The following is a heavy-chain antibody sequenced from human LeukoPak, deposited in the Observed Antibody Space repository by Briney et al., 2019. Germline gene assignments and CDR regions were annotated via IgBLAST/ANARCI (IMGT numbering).Heavy chain of an antibody. CDR2: IYPSDSDT. CDR1: GYNFTSYW. CDR3: ARHSELYTEYGWFDP. Sequence: GESLKISCKGSGYNFTSYWIGWVRQMPGKGLEWMGIIYPSDSDTTYSPSFQGQVTISADKSISTAYLQWSSLKASDTAMYYCARHSELYTEYGWFDPWGQGTLVTVSS. V-gene: IGHV5-51*01. J-gene: IGHJ5*02. D-gene: IGHD2-2*02.